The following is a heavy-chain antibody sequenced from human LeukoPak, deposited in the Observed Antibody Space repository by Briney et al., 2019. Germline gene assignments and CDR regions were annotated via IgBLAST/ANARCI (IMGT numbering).Heavy chain of an antibody. J-gene: IGHJ4*02. D-gene: IGHD5-12*01. Sequence: SETLSLTCTVSGGSISSSSYYWGWIRQPPGKGLEWIGSIYYRGSTYYNPSLKSRVTISVDTSKNQFSLKLSSVTAADTAVYYCARDNIGFTFDYWGQGTLVSVSS. V-gene: IGHV4-39*07. CDR2: IYYRGST. CDR3: ARDNIGFTFDY. CDR1: GGSISSSSYY.